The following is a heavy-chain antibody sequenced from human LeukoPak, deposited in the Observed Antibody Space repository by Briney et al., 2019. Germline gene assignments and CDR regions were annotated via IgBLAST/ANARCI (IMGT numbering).Heavy chain of an antibody. CDR3: ARDKASPFTYYGMDV. CDR1: RFTFSRYE. Sequence: PGGSLRLSCAASRFTFSRYEMDWVRRAPRQGLESVAYISSSGSITYYADSVKGRFTISRDNANNSLSLLMNSLRAEDTAVYYCARDKASPFTYYGMDVWGQGTTVTVSS. J-gene: IGHJ6*02. V-gene: IGHV3-48*03. CDR2: ISSSGSIT. D-gene: IGHD6-6*01.